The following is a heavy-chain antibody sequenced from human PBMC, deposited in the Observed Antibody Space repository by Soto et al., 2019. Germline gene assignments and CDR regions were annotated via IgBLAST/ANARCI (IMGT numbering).Heavy chain of an antibody. CDR1: GFAFSNYW. CDR2: IKKDGSET. Sequence: EVQLVESGGGLVQPGGSLRLSCVVSGFAFSNYWMSWVRQAPGKGLEWVANIKKDGSETYYVDSVKGRFNISRDNAKNSLYWQITNLRGEDTSVYLCARGWATVVSTGDNWGQGTLVIVSS. V-gene: IGHV3-7*01. CDR3: ARGWATVVSTGDN. J-gene: IGHJ4*02. D-gene: IGHD3-22*01.